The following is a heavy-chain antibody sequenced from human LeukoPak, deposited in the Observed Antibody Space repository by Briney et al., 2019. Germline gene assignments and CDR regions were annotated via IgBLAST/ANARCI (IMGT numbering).Heavy chain of an antibody. J-gene: IGHJ5*01. CDR3: ARRSTSWSGGVGFDS. V-gene: IGHV4-59*08. CDR2: IYHTGST. Sequence: SETLSLTCTVSGGSMSSYYWNWIQHPPGRGLDWIGYIYHTGSTNYNPSLKSRVTISVDTSKNQFSLKLSSVTAADTAVYYCARRSTSWSGGVGFDSWGQGTLVTVSS. D-gene: IGHD2-2*01. CDR1: GGSMSSYY.